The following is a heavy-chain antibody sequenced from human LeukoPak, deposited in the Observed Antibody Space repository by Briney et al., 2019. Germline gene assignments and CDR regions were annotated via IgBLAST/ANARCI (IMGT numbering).Heavy chain of an antibody. D-gene: IGHD3-10*01. CDR1: GYTFTSYD. Sequence: GASVKVSCKASGYTFTSYDINWVRQATGQGLEWMGWMNPNSGNTGYAQKFQGRVTMTRNTSISTAYMELSSLRSEDTAVYYCARGPLTMVRGVIRGSFFDYWGQGTLVTVSS. V-gene: IGHV1-8*02. CDR2: MNPNSGNT. J-gene: IGHJ4*02. CDR3: ARGPLTMVRGVIRGSFFDY.